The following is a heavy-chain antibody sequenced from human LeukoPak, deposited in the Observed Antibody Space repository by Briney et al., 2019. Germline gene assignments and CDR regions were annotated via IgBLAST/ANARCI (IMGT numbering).Heavy chain of an antibody. J-gene: IGHJ4*02. CDR2: IDHTGST. V-gene: IGHV4-34*01. D-gene: IGHD6-19*01. CDR1: GGSFSNYY. Sequence: PSETLSLTCAVYGGSFSNYYWSWIRQAPGKGLEWIGEIDHTGSTNYNPSLRSRVTISIDTSKNQFSLKLSSVTAADTAVYYCVRAGYSSGWGSTYYFDYWGQGTLVTVSS. CDR3: VRAGYSSGWGSTYYFDY.